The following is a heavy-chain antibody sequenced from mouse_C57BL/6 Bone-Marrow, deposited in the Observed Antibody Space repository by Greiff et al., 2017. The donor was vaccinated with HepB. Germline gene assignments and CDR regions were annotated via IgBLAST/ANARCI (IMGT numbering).Heavy chain of an antibody. D-gene: IGHD1-1*01. CDR2: IDPENGDT. Sequence: VQLQQSGAELVRPGASVKLSCTASGFNIKDDYMHWVKQRPEQGLEWIGWIDPENGDTEYASKFQGKATITADTSSNTAYLQLSSLTSEDTAVYYCTTDYYGSSYWYFDVWGTGTPVTVSS. CDR3: TTDYYGSSYWYFDV. J-gene: IGHJ1*03. V-gene: IGHV14-4*01. CDR1: GFNIKDDY.